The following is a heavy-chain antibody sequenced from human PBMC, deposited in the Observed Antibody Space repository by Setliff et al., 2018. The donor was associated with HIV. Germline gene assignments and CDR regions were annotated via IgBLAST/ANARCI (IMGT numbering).Heavy chain of an antibody. CDR1: GDSITNDDYY. CDR3: ARYTSKVDWFDP. V-gene: IGHV4-39*01. J-gene: IGHJ5*02. D-gene: IGHD2-2*02. CDR2: IHYNGRT. Sequence: PSETLSLTCTMSGDSITNDDYYWGWIRQPPGKGLEWIAIIHYNGRTYYDPSLKSRVTIFVDTSKTQFYLKLRSVTASDTAVYYCARYTSKVDWFDPWGQGTLVTVSS.